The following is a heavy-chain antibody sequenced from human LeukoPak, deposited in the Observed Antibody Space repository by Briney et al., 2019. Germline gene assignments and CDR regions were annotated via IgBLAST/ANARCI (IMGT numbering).Heavy chain of an antibody. CDR1: GFPFRDYP. CDR2: ISAGADVI. J-gene: IGHJ4*02. V-gene: IGHV3-23*01. CDR3: ARDRWNQI. D-gene: IGHD1-1*01. Sequence: GGSLRLSCEAGGFPFRDYPMGWVRRASGKRLEWVSGISAGADVIFYADSVKGRFTVSRDNSKNALYLQMNSLRAEDTALYYCARDRWNQIWGQGTLVTVSS.